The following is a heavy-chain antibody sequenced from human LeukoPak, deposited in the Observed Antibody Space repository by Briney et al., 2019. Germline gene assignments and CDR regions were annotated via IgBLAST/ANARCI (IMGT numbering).Heavy chain of an antibody. CDR1: GFTFSSYW. CDR2: IKQDGSEK. J-gene: IGHJ4*02. CDR3: ARGPYNWNYDY. Sequence: GGSLRLSCATSGFTFSSYWMNWVRQAPGKGLEWVANIKQDGSEKYYVDSVKGRFTISRDNAKNSLYLQMNSLRAEDTAVYYCARGPYNWNYDYWGQGTLVTVSS. V-gene: IGHV3-7*01. D-gene: IGHD1-7*01.